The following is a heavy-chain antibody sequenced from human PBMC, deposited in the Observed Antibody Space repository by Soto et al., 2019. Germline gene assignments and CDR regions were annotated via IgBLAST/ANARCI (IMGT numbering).Heavy chain of an antibody. CDR3: ATRFRDYYDSSGYQYFDY. J-gene: IGHJ4*02. D-gene: IGHD3-22*01. CDR2: FDPEDGET. CDR1: GYTLTELS. V-gene: IGHV1-24*01. Sequence: ASVKVSCKVSGYTLTELSMHWVRQAPGKGLEWMGGFDPEDGETIYARKFQGRVTMTEDTSTDTAYMELSSLRSEDTAVYYCATRFRDYYDSSGYQYFDYWGQGTLVTVS.